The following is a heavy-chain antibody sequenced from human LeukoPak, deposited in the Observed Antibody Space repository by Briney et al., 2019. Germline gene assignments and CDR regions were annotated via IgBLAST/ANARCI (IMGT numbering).Heavy chain of an antibody. CDR3: ARLPTVGFDY. CDR1: GGTFSSYA. V-gene: IGHV1-69*01. J-gene: IGHJ4*02. Sequence: GASVKVSCKASGGTFSSYAISWVRQAPGQGLEWMGGIIPIFGTTNYAQKFQGRVTITADESTSTAYMELSSLRSEDTAVHYCARLPTVGFDYWGQGTLVTVSS. CDR2: IIPIFGTT. D-gene: IGHD4-17*01.